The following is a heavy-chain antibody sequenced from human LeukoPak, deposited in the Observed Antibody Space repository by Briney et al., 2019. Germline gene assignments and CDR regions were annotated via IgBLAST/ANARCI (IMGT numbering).Heavy chain of an antibody. CDR3: ARDLGSSWSYYFDY. D-gene: IGHD6-13*01. CDR2: ISAYNGNT. Sequence: ASVKVSCRASGYTFTSYGISWVRQAPGQGLEWMGWISAYNGNTNYAQKLQGRVTMTTDTSTSTAYMELRSLRSDDTAVYYCARDLGSSWSYYFDYWGQGTLVTVSS. J-gene: IGHJ4*02. V-gene: IGHV1-18*01. CDR1: GYTFTSYG.